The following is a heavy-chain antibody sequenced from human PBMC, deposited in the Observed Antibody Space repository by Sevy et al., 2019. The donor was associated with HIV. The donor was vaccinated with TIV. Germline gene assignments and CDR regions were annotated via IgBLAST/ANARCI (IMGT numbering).Heavy chain of an antibody. V-gene: IGHV4-59*01. CDR3: ARARYCSSTSCYYYYYYMDV. Sequence: SETLSLTCTVSGGSISSYYWSWIRQPPGKGLEWIGYIYYSGSTNYNPSLKRRVTISVDTSKNQFSLQLSSVTAADTAVYYCARARYCSSTSCYYYYYYMDVWGKGTTVTVSS. J-gene: IGHJ6*03. D-gene: IGHD2-2*01. CDR1: GGSISSYY. CDR2: IYYSGST.